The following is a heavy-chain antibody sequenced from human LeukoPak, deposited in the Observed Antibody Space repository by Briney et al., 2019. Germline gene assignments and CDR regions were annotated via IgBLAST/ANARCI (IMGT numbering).Heavy chain of an antibody. CDR1: GGPIRNTLYY. J-gene: IGHJ4*02. Sequence: SETLPLTCTVCGGPIRNTLYYWGWFRQPPEEGVEWIGSIYYSGNTHYNPSLKSRLTISVDTSKNQFSLKLRSVTATDTAVYYCARYNFPLLSSLGSFDHWGQGTLVTVSS. CDR2: IYYSGNT. D-gene: IGHD7-27*01. CDR3: ARYNFPLLSSLGSFDH. V-gene: IGHV4-39*01.